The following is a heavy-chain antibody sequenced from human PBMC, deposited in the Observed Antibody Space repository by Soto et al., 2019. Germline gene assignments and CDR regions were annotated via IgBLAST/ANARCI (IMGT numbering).Heavy chain of an antibody. J-gene: IGHJ5*02. CDR2: KDYRWSS. D-gene: IGHD3-9*01. V-gene: IGHV4-39*02. CDR1: GDSISKSGNY. Sequence: PSETLSLTCTVSGDSISKSGNYWGWIRKPPGKALEWIGGKDYRWSSLYNLSLRSRIPLSMDTSKKFFSLKLTSVSASDTALYYCQRLLTPYDTPGPSWLGPWGQGTLVTVSS. CDR3: QRLLTPYDTPGPSWLGP.